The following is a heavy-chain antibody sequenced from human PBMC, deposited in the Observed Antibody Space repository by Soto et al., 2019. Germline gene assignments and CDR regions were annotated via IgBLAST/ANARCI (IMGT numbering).Heavy chain of an antibody. Sequence: SETLSLTCTVSGGSIDSGDYYWSWIRQPPGKGLEWIGYVYYSGTTNYNPFLKSRVTLSLDKSKNQFSLKMNSVTAADTAVYYCARGSALLFYYFDFWGQGTPVTVSS. CDR2: VYYSGTT. CDR1: GGSIDSGDYY. CDR3: ARGSALLFYYFDF. D-gene: IGHD6-25*01. J-gene: IGHJ4*02. V-gene: IGHV4-61*08.